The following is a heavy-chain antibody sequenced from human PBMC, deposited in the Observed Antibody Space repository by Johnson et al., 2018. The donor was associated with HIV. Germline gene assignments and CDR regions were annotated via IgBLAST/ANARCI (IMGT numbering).Heavy chain of an antibody. CDR1: GFTFSSYA. Sequence: VQLVESGGGLVQPGGSLRLPCAASGFTFSSYAMSWVRQAPGKGLEWVSAISGSGGSTYYADSVQGRFTISRDNSKNTLYLQMNSLRAEDTAVYYCAKGRGSPPGAFDIWGQGTMVTVSS. V-gene: IGHV3-23*04. CDR3: AKGRGSPPGAFDI. D-gene: IGHD1-26*01. J-gene: IGHJ3*02. CDR2: ISGSGGST.